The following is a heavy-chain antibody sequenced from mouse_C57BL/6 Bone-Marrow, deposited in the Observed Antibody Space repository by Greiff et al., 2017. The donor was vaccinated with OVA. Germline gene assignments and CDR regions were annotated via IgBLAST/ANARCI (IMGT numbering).Heavy chain of an antibody. J-gene: IGHJ1*03. CDR1: GYTFTSYG. V-gene: IGHV1-58*01. Sequence: EVQLQQSGAELVRPGSSVKMSCKTSGYTFTSYGINWVKQRPGQGLEWIGYIYIGNGYTEYNEKFKGKATLTSDTSSSTAYMQLSSLTSEDSAIYVCASPVYYYGSGWYFDVWGTGTTVTVSS. CDR3: ASPVYYYGSGWYFDV. D-gene: IGHD1-1*01. CDR2: IYIGNGYT.